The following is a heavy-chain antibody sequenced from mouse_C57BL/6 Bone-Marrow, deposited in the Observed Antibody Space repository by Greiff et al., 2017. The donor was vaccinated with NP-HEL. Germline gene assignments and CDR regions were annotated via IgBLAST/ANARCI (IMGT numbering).Heavy chain of an antibody. CDR1: GFTFSSYG. CDR2: ISSGGSYT. V-gene: IGHV5-6*02. CDR3: ARRPIRYAMDY. J-gene: IGHJ4*01. Sequence: EVKLVESGGDLVKPGGSLKLSCAASGFTFSSYGMSWVRQTPDKRLEWVATISSGGSYTYYPDSVKGRFTISRDNAKNTLYLQMSSLKSEDTAMYYCARRPIRYAMDYWGQGTSVTVSS.